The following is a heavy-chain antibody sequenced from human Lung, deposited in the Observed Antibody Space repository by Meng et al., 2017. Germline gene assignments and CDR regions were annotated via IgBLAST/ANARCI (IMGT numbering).Heavy chain of an antibody. D-gene: IGHD4-23*01. V-gene: IGHV1-69*01. CDR3: ARVYGGNSYFDY. J-gene: IGHJ4*02. CDR2: IIPIFGTA. CDR1: GGTFSSYA. Sequence: VQLVQSGAVVKRPGSSVKVSCKASGGTFSSYAISWGRQALGKGLGWMEGIIPIFGTANYAQKFQGRVTITTDESTSTAYMELSSLRSEDTAVYYCARVYGGNSYFDYWGQGTLVTVSS.